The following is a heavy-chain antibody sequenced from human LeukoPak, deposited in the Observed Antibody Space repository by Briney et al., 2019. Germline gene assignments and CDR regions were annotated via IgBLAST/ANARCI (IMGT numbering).Heavy chain of an antibody. J-gene: IGHJ4*02. V-gene: IGHV4-39*07. CDR3: ARGIRYSSGWFFDY. CDR2: IYYSGST. CDR1: GGSISSSSYY. Sequence: PSETLSLTCTVSGGSISSSSYYWGWIRQPPGKGLEWIGSIYYSGSTYYNPSLKSRVTISVDTSKNQFSLKLSSVTAADTAVYYCARGIRYSSGWFFDYWGQGTLVTVSS. D-gene: IGHD6-19*01.